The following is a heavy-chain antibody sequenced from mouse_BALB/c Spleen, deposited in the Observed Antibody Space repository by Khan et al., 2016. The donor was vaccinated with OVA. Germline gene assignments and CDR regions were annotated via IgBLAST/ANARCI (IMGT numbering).Heavy chain of an antibody. D-gene: IGHD2-2*01. V-gene: IGHV1-9*01. CDR1: GYTFSSYW. CDR2: IFPGSVST. CDR3: ARGGYGGVAY. Sequence: VQLQQSGGDLMKPGASVKISCKATGYTFSSYWLEWVKQRPGHGLEWIGQIFPGSVSTTYNEKFKGKATFTADTSSNTAYMQLSSLTSEDSAVYYCARGGYGGVAYWGQGTLVTVSA. J-gene: IGHJ3*01.